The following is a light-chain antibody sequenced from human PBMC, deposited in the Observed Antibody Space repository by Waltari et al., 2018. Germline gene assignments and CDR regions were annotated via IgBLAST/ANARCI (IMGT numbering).Light chain of an antibody. CDR3: QAWDRNTYVV. Sequence: SYELTQSPSVSVSPGQTASISCHGDNLEDRYVCWYQQKPVQAPVLVLHKDSKRPSGIPERFSGFNSGNTATLTISETQSMDEADYYCQAWDRNTYVVFGGGTKLTVL. CDR2: KDS. V-gene: IGLV3-1*01. CDR1: NLEDRY. J-gene: IGLJ2*01.